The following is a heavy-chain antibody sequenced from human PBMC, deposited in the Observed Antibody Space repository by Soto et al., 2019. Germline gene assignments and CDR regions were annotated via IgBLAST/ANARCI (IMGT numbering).Heavy chain of an antibody. D-gene: IGHD5-18*01. CDR1: GFTFSSYW. CDR2: IKQDGSEK. J-gene: IGHJ4*02. CDR3: ARGAGQLWSPFDY. V-gene: IGHV3-7*03. Sequence: GGSLRLSCAASGFTFSSYWMSWVRQAPGKGLEWVANIKQDGSEKYYVDSVKGRFIISRDNAKNSLYLQMNSLRAEGTAVYYCARGAGQLWSPFDYWGQGTLVTVSS.